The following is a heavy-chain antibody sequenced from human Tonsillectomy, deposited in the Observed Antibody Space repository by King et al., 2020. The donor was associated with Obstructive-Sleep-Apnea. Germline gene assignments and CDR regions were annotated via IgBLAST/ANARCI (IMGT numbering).Heavy chain of an antibody. CDR1: GFTFSSYA. J-gene: IGHJ4*02. CDR2: ISYVGSNK. CDR3: ARGGVAAAYY. D-gene: IGHD6-13*01. Sequence: VQLVESGGGVVQPGRSLRLSCAASGFTFSSYAMHWVRQAPGKGLEWVAVISYVGSNKYYADSVKGRLTISRDNSKNTLYLQMNSLRAEDTAVYYCARGGVAAAYYWGQGTLVTVSS. V-gene: IGHV3-30*04.